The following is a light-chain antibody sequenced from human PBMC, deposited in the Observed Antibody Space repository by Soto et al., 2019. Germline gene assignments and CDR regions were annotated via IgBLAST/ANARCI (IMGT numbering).Light chain of an antibody. Sequence: DIQMTQSPSTLSGSVGERVTITCRDSQTISSWLAWYQQKPGKAPKLLIYKASTLKSGVPSRFSGSGSGTGFTLTISSLQPDDFATYYCQHYNSYSEAFGQGTKVELK. V-gene: IGKV1-5*03. J-gene: IGKJ1*01. CDR3: QHYNSYSEA. CDR1: QTISSW. CDR2: KAS.